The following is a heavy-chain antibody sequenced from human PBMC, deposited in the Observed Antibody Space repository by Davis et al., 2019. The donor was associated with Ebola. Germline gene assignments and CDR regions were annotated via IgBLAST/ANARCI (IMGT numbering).Heavy chain of an antibody. V-gene: IGHV6-1*01. Sequence: WGSLRLSCVISGDSVSSNSAAWNWIRQSPSRGLEWLGRTYYRSKWYNDYAVSVKSRITFNSDTSKNQFSLQLNSVTPEDTAVYYCARGRSWPLDSWGQGTLVTVSS. CDR2: TYYRSKWYN. CDR1: GDSVSSNSAA. D-gene: IGHD6-13*01. J-gene: IGHJ4*02. CDR3: ARGRSWPLDS.